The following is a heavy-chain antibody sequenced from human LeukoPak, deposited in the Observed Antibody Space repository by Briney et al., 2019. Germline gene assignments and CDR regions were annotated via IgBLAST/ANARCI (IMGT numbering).Heavy chain of an antibody. CDR1: GFSFSNSA. Sequence: ASVKVSCKTSGFSFSNSAMQWVRQARGQRLEWVGWIIVGSGRTHYAQNLQERITITRDMSTNIAYMELSSLRSDDTAVYYCAAELYSGTYGRCCSFAFWGQGTQVTVSS. D-gene: IGHD1-26*01. CDR3: AAELYSGTYGRCCSFAF. V-gene: IGHV1-58*02. CDR2: IIVGSGRT. J-gene: IGHJ4*02.